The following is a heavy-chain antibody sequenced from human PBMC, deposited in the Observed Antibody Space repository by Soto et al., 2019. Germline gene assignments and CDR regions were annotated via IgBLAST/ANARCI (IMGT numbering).Heavy chain of an antibody. V-gene: IGHV3-11*01. Sequence: QVRLVESGGDLVKPGESLRLSCVASGFTFIDYYMNWVRQAPGKGLEWISYISSTGKNIYYSDSVKGRFIVSRDNAKNSLFLQMNSLTADDTAVYYCGMSHGAGSYWGQGTRVTVSS. CDR2: ISSTGKNI. CDR1: GFTFIDYY. J-gene: IGHJ4*02. CDR3: GMSHGAGSY. D-gene: IGHD4-17*01.